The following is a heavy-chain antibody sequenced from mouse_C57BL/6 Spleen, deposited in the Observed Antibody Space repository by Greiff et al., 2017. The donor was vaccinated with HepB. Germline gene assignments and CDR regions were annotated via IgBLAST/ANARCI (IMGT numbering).Heavy chain of an antibody. D-gene: IGHD1-1*01. CDR3: ARDGRELLRSHWYFDG. CDR2: IDPTSGGT. Sequence: QVQLQQPGAELVKPGASVKLSCKASGYTFPSYWMHWVKQRPGRGLEWIGRIDPTSGGTKYNEKFKSKSTLTVDKPSSTAYMQLSSLTSADSAVYYCARDGRELLRSHWYFDGWGTGTTVTVSS. V-gene: IGHV1-72*01. CDR1: GYTFPSYW. J-gene: IGHJ1*03.